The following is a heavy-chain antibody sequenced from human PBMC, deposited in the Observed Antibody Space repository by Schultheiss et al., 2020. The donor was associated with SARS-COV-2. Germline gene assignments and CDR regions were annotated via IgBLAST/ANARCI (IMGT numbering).Heavy chain of an antibody. V-gene: IGHV3-23*01. J-gene: IGHJ5*02. D-gene: IGHD6-25*01. CDR1: GFTFSSYA. CDR2: ISGSGVST. CDR3: AGRYSSAGTWFDP. Sequence: GESLKISCAASGFTFSSYAMSWVRQAPGKGLEWVSAISGSGVSTYYADSVKGRFTISRDNSKSTLYLQMNSLRAEDTAVYYCAGRYSSAGTWFDPWGQGTLVTVSS.